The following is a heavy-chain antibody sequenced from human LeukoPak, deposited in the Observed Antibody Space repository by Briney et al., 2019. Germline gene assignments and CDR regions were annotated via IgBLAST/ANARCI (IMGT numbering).Heavy chain of an antibody. V-gene: IGHV3-21*01. CDR1: GFTFSSYA. CDR2: ISSSSSYI. Sequence: GGSLRLSCAASGFTFSSYAMSWVRQAPGKGLEWVSSISSSSSYIYYADSVKGRFTISRDNAKNSLYLQMNGLRAEDTAVYYCASPPSSGYDRGGYWGQGTLVTVSS. D-gene: IGHD5-12*01. J-gene: IGHJ4*02. CDR3: ASPPSSGYDRGGY.